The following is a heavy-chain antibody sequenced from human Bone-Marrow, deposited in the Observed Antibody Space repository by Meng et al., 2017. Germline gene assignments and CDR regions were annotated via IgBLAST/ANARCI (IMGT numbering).Heavy chain of an antibody. CDR1: GFTFSSYS. Sequence: EVRLVESGGGLVKPGGSLGLSCAASGFTFSSYSMNWVRQAPGKGLEWVSSISSSSSYIYYADSVKGRFTISRDNAKNSLYLQMNSLRAEDTAVYYCTRDFDSGYGLWGQGTLVTVSS. CDR2: ISSSSSYI. V-gene: IGHV3-21*01. D-gene: IGHD5-12*01. J-gene: IGHJ4*02. CDR3: TRDFDSGYGL.